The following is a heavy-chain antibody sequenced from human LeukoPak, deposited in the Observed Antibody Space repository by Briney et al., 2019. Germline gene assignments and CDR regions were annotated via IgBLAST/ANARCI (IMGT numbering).Heavy chain of an antibody. V-gene: IGHV1-18*01. CDR2: ISAYNGNT. CDR3: ARATRAGPTYYYYGMDV. J-gene: IGHJ6*02. D-gene: IGHD6-13*01. Sequence: ASVKVSCKASGYTFTSYGISWARQAPGQGLEWMGWISAYNGNTNYAQKLQGRVTMTTDTSTSTAYMELRSLRSDDTAVYYCARATRAGPTYYYYGMDVWGQGTTVTVSS. CDR1: GYTFTSYG.